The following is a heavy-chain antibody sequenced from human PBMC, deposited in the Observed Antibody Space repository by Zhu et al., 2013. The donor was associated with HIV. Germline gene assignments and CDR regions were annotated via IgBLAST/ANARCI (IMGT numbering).Heavy chain of an antibody. CDR1: GYSISSGYY. V-gene: IGHV4-38-2*01. CDR3: ARQVITTPPHYYYYMDV. CDR2: LSYWER. Sequence: QVQLQESGPGLVKPSETLSLTCAVSGYSISSGYYWGWIRQPQGRAGVHWEYLSYWERLLQPSLKSRVTISVDTSKNQFSLRLNSVTAADTAVYYCARQVITTPPHYYYYMDVWGKGPRSPSP. D-gene: IGHD3-22*01. J-gene: IGHJ6*03.